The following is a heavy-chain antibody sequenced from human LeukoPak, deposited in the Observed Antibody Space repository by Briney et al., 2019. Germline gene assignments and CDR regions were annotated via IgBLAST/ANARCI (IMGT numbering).Heavy chain of an antibody. CDR1: GFTFSSYA. Sequence: HPGGSLRLSCAASGFTFSSYAMSWVRQAPGKGLEWVSAISGSGGSTYYADSVKGRFTISRDNSKNTLYLQMNSLRAEDTAVYYCAKQVDYGGNPRTFDYWGQGTLVTVSS. D-gene: IGHD4-23*01. J-gene: IGHJ4*02. V-gene: IGHV3-23*01. CDR2: ISGSGGST. CDR3: AKQVDYGGNPRTFDY.